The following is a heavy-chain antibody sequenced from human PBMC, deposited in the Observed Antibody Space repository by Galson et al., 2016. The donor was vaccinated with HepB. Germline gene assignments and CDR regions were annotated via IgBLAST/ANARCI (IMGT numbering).Heavy chain of an antibody. J-gene: IGHJ4*02. Sequence: SLRLSCAASGFTFSSYAMHWVRQAPGKGLEWVAVISYDGNNKYFAGSVKGRFTISRENSYNTQYLQMKSLRPDDTAVYYCAKAVGGRSVSLPDYWGQGALVTVSP. D-gene: IGHD1-26*01. CDR3: AKAVGGRSVSLPDY. V-gene: IGHV3-30-3*01. CDR1: GFTFSSYA. CDR2: ISYDGNNK.